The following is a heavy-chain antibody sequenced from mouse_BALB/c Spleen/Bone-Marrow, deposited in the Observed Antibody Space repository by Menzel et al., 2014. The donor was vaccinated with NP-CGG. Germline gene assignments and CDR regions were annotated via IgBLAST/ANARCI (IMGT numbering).Heavy chain of an antibody. J-gene: IGHJ2*01. V-gene: IGHV1-20*02. CDR2: INPYNGDT. CDR3: ARSGYYGSSYFDY. CDR1: GYSFTGYF. D-gene: IGHD1-1*01. Sequence: VQLQQSGPELVKPGASVKISCEASGYSFTGYFMNWVMQSHGKSLEWIGRINPYNGDTFYNQKFKGKATLTVDKSSSTAHMELRSLASEDSAVYYCARSGYYGSSYFDYWGQGTTLTVSS.